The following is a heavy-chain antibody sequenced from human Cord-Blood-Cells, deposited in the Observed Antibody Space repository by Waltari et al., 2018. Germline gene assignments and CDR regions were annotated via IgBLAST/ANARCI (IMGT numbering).Heavy chain of an antibody. CDR2: IVVGSGNT. V-gene: IGHV1-58*02. Sequence: QMQLVQSGPEVKKPGTSGKVTCKASGFTFHRPAMLWLRQARGQRLEWIGWIVVGSGNTNYAQKFQERVTITRDMSTSTAYMELSSLRSEDTAVYYCAASPARDSSSWYSWGQGTLVTVSS. CDR3: AASPARDSSSWYS. CDR1: GFTFHRPA. J-gene: IGHJ4*02. D-gene: IGHD6-13*01.